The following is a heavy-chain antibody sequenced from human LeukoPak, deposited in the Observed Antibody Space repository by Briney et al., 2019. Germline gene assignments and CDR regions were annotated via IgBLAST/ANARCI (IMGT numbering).Heavy chain of an antibody. D-gene: IGHD3-22*01. CDR3: AREGGSHYYDSIGYFIY. Sequence: ASVKVSCKASGYTFTSYYMHWVRQAPGQGLEWMGIINPSGGSTSYAQKFQGRVTMTRDTSTSTVYMELSSLRSEDTAVYYCAREGGSHYYDSIGYFIYWGQGTLVTVSS. J-gene: IGHJ4*02. CDR1: GYTFTSYY. V-gene: IGHV1-46*01. CDR2: INPSGGST.